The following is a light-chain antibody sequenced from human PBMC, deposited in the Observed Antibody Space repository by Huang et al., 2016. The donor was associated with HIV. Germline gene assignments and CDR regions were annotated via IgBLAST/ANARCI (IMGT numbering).Light chain of an antibody. J-gene: IGKJ5*01. CDR2: DAS. CDR1: QSVSTF. V-gene: IGKV3-11*01. CDR3: QQHSYWPIT. Sequence: DIVLTQSPATLSLSPGERATVSCRASQSVSTFLAWYQHKPGQAPRRLIFDASNRASGGPARFSGTGSGTDFTLTISSLEPSDVAVYYCQQHSYWPITFGRGTRLEI.